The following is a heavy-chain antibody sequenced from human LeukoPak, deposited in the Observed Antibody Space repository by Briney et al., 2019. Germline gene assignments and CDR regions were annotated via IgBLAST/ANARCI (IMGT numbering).Heavy chain of an antibody. V-gene: IGHV4-59*01. CDR3: ARTPHPASSEVPAVQNWWYLKENYYYYYMDV. Sequence: SETLSLTCTVSSDSISSYYWSWIRQSPEKGLDWIGYFYYSGSTNYNPSLKSRATISVDTSKNQFSLKLSSVTAADTAVYYCARTPHPASSEVPAVQNWWYLKENYYYYYMDVWGKGTTVTVSS. D-gene: IGHD2-2*01. J-gene: IGHJ6*03. CDR2: FYYSGST. CDR1: SDSISSYY.